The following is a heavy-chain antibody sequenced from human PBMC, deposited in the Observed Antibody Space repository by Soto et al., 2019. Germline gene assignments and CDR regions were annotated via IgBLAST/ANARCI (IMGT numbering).Heavy chain of an antibody. J-gene: IGHJ4*02. D-gene: IGHD4-17*01. CDR2: ISYDGSNK. CDR1: GFTFSSYA. V-gene: IGHV3-30-3*01. CDR3: ARGVMTTVTPYYFDY. Sequence: QVQLVESGGGEVQPGRSLRLSCAASGFTFSSYAMHWVRQAPGKGLEWVAVISYDGSNKYYADSVKGRFTISRDNSKNTLYLQMNSLRAEDTAVYYCARGVMTTVTPYYFDYWGQGTLVTVSS.